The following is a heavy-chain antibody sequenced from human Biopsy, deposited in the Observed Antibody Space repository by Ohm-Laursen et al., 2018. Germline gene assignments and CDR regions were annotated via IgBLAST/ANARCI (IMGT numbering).Heavy chain of an antibody. CDR1: GGSISSDY. D-gene: IGHD6-19*01. V-gene: IGHV4-59*01. J-gene: IGHJ6*02. Sequence: TLSLTWTVSGGSISSDYWSWIRQTPGKGLEWIGYIYYSGSTNYNPSLKSRVTISVDTSKNQFSLRLNSVTAADPAVYYCARAANSSGWPYYYFFGMDVWGQGTTVTVSS. CDR2: IYYSGST. CDR3: ARAANSSGWPYYYFFGMDV.